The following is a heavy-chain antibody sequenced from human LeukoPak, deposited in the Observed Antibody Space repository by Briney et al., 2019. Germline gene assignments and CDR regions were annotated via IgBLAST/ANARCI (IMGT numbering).Heavy chain of an antibody. J-gene: IGHJ4*02. CDR1: GGSISSYY. CDR3: ARTIVGATSCFDY. D-gene: IGHD1-26*01. Sequence: SETLSLTCTVSGGSISSYYWGWIRQPPGKGLEWIGYIYYSGSTNYNPSLKSRVTISVDTSKNQFSLKLSSVTAADTAVYYCARTIVGATSCFDYWGQGTLVTVSS. CDR2: IYYSGST. V-gene: IGHV4-59*01.